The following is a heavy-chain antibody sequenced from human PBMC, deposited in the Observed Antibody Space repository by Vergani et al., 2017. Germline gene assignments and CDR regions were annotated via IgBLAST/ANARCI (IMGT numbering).Heavy chain of an antibody. CDR1: GYTFTGYY. D-gene: IGHD6-19*01. J-gene: IGHJ6*02. Sequence: VQLVESGGGLVQPGASVKVSCKASGYTFTGYYMHWVRQAPGQGLEWMGWINPNSGGTNYAQKFQGRVTMTRNTSISTAYMELSSLRSEDTAVYYCARFSSGGLVPFWLDYYYGMDVWGQGTTVTVSS. CDR3: ARFSSGGLVPFWLDYYYGMDV. CDR2: INPNSGGT. V-gene: IGHV1-2*02.